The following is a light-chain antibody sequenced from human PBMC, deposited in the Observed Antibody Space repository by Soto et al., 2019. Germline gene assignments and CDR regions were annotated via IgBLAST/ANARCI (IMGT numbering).Light chain of an antibody. CDR1: QDISNY. Sequence: DIQMTQSPSSLSASVGDRVTITCQASQDISNYLNWYQQKPGKAPKLLIYDASNLETGVPSRFSGSGSGTGFTFTISSLKPEDIATYYCQQYDNLPLTFGGGTKVEIK. CDR2: DAS. J-gene: IGKJ4*01. CDR3: QQYDNLPLT. V-gene: IGKV1-33*01.